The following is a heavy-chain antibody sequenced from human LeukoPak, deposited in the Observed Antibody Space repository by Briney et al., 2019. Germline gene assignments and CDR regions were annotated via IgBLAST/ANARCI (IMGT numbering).Heavy chain of an antibody. D-gene: IGHD5-24*01. CDR3: ARGDGYNFFDY. V-gene: IGHV3-53*01. J-gene: IGHJ4*02. Sequence: PGGSLSLSCAVSGFSFTNNYMSWVRQAPGKGLEWVSVFYVGGATYYAASVKGRFTISRDNSENTLYLQMKSLRAEDTAVYYCARGDGYNFFDYWGQGTLVTVSS. CDR1: GFSFTNNY. CDR2: FYVGGAT.